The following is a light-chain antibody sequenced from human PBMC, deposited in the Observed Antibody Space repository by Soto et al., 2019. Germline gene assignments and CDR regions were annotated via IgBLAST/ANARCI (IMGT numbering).Light chain of an antibody. V-gene: IGKV3-20*01. CDR1: QSISISY. CDR2: STS. CDR3: QQYGGSSWT. Sequence: EIVLTQSPGTLSLSPGESATLSFRAIQSISISYLAWYQQKPGQAPRLLIYSTSTRATGIPDRFSGSGSGTDFTLTISKLEPGDFAVYYCQQYGGSSWTFDQGTKVDIK. J-gene: IGKJ1*01.